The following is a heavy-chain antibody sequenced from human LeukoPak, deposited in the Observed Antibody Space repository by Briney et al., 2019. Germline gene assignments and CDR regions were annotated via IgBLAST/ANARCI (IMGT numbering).Heavy chain of an antibody. CDR1: GFTLSSNW. V-gene: IGHV3-7*01. CDR3: ARWGQTSGYYYVDN. D-gene: IGHD5-12*01. J-gene: IGHJ4*02. CDR2: INQDGSVK. Sequence: GWALRLSCGASGFTLSSNWMTWVRQAPGRGREWVASINQDGSVKYYVDSVKGRFTISRDNARNSLCLEMNSLGVEETAVYFCARWGQTSGYYYVDNWGQGTLVTVSS.